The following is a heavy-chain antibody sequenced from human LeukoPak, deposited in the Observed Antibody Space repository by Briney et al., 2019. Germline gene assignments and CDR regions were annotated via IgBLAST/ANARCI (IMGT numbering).Heavy chain of an antibody. D-gene: IGHD5-24*01. Sequence: GGSLRLSCAASGFTFSNAWMSWVRQAPGKGLEWVGRIKSKTDDGTTDYAAPVKGRFTISRDDSKNTLYLQMNSLKTEDTAVYYCTEMTTSTRYYYYGMDVWGQGTTVTVSS. CDR1: GFTFSNAW. J-gene: IGHJ6*02. CDR3: TEMTTSTRYYYYGMDV. CDR2: IKSKTDDGTT. V-gene: IGHV3-15*01.